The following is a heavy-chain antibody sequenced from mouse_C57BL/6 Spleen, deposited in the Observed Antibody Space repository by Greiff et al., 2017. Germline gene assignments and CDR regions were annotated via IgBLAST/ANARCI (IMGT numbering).Heavy chain of an antibody. CDR1: GYTFTDYY. D-gene: IGHD3-3*01. CDR3: ARGGGRDWYFDV. CDR2: INPNNGGT. Sequence: VQLQQSGPELVKPGASVKISCKASGYTFTDYYMNWVKQSHGKSLEWIGDINPNNGGTSYNQKFKGKATLTVDKSSSTAYMELRSLTSEDSAVYYCARGGGRDWYFDVWGTGTTVTVSS. J-gene: IGHJ1*03. V-gene: IGHV1-26*01.